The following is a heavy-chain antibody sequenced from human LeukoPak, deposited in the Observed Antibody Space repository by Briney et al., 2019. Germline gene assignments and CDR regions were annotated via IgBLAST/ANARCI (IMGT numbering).Heavy chain of an antibody. Sequence: PGGSLRLSCAASGFTFSSYAMSWVRQAPGKGLEWVSAISGSGGSTYYADSVKGRFTISRDNSKNTLYLQMNSLRAEDTAVYYCAKGPTYYYDSSGYPSDCWGQGTLVTVSS. CDR3: AKGPTYYYDSSGYPSDC. D-gene: IGHD3-22*01. V-gene: IGHV3-23*01. J-gene: IGHJ4*02. CDR1: GFTFSSYA. CDR2: ISGSGGST.